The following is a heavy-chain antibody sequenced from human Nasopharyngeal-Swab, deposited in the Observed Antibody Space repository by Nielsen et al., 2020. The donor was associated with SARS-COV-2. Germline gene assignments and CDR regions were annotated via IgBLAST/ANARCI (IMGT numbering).Heavy chain of an antibody. D-gene: IGHD3-22*01. V-gene: IGHV4-34*01. CDR3: ARASITMIVVVDAFDI. CDR1: GGSISSYY. CDR2: INHSGST. J-gene: IGHJ3*02. Sequence: SETLSLTCTVSGGSISSYYWSWIRQPPGKGLEWIGEINHSGSTNYNPSLKSRVTISVDTSKNQFSLKLTSVTAADTAVYYCARASITMIVVVDAFDIWGQGTMVTVSS.